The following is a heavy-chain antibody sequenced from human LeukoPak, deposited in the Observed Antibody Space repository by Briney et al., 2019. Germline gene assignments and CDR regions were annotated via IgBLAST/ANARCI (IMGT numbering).Heavy chain of an antibody. D-gene: IGHD3-10*01. CDR1: GGSISRYY. J-gene: IGHJ3*02. CDR3: ARSDYHNSGSHTVFDAFDI. Sequence: SETLSLTCTVSGGSISRYYWSWIRRPPGKGLEWIGYIDDSGNTNYNPSLKSQVTISVNKSKNQFSLKLSFVTAADTAMYYCARSDYHNSGSHTVFDAFDIWGQGTRVTVSS. CDR2: IDDSGNT. V-gene: IGHV4-59*01.